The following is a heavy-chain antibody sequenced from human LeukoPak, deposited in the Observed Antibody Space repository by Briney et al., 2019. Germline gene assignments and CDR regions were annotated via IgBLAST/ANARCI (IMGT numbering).Heavy chain of an antibody. V-gene: IGHV4-34*01. Sequence: SETLSLTCAVYGGSFSGYYWSWIRQPPGKGLEWIGEINHSGSTNYNPSLKSRVTISVDTSKNQFSLKLSSVTAADTAVYYCARQLSTLYYYYYMDVWGKGTTVTISS. J-gene: IGHJ6*03. CDR1: GGSFSGYY. CDR3: ARQLSTLYYYYYMDV. D-gene: IGHD2-2*01. CDR2: INHSGST.